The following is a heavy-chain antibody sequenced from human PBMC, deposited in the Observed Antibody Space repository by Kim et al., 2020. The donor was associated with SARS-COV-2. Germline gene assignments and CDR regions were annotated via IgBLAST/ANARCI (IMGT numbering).Heavy chain of an antibody. CDR3: ATAHSSSWTSFFYYYYYMDV. Sequence: GRFTISRDNSKNTLYLQMNSLRAEDTAVYHCATAHSSSWTSFFYYYYYMDVWGKGTTVTVSS. D-gene: IGHD6-13*01. J-gene: IGHJ6*03. V-gene: IGHV3-23*01.